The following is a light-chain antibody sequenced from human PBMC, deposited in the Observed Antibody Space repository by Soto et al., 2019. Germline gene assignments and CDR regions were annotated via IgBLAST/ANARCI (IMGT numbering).Light chain of an antibody. CDR1: QSVSSSY. CDR3: QQYGSTPFT. V-gene: IGKV3-20*01. J-gene: IGKJ3*01. CDR2: GAS. Sequence: ESVLTQSPGTLSMSPGERATLSCRASQSVSSSYSAWYQQKPGQAPRLLIYGASSRATGIPDRFSGSGSGTDFTLTISRLEPEDVAVYYCQQYGSTPFTFGPGNKVDIK.